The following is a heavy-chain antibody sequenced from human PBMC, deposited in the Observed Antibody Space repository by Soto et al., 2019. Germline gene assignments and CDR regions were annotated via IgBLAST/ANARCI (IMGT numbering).Heavy chain of an antibody. CDR3: ARGTIRYLDY. CDR1: GFTFSSYA. D-gene: IGHD4-17*01. Sequence: GGSLRLSCAASGFTFSSYAMHWVRQAPGKGLEYVSAISSNGGSTYYANSVKGRFTISRDNSKNTLYLQMGSLRAEDMAVYYCARGTIRYLDYWGQGTLVTVSS. J-gene: IGHJ4*02. CDR2: ISSNGGST. V-gene: IGHV3-64*01.